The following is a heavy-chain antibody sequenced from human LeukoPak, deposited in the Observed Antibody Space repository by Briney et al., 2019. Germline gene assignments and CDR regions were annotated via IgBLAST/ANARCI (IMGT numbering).Heavy chain of an antibody. D-gene: IGHD5-12*01. CDR2: MSSGGEFI. Sequence: GGSLRLSCVGSGFPFGSFGMNWVRQAPGKGLEWLSSMSSGGEFIYYAASVEGRFTISRDDAKNSLFLHMSSLRAEDTAVYYCARDRGGREAIFTGYEHDYWGQGTLLVVSS. V-gene: IGHV3-21*01. CDR1: GFPFGSFG. CDR3: ARDRGGREAIFTGYEHDY. J-gene: IGHJ4*02.